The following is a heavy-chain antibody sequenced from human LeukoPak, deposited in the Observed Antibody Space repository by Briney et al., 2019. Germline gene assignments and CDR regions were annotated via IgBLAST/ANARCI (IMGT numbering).Heavy chain of an antibody. CDR3: ARDDNQGYCSGGSCYSSLSQYGMDV. Sequence: ASVKVSCKASGGTFSSYDISWVRQAPGQGLEWMGGIIPIFGTANYAQKFQGRVTITADESTSTAYMELSSLRSEDTAVYYCARDDNQGYCSGGSCYSSLSQYGMDVWGKGTTVTVAS. V-gene: IGHV1-69*01. CDR2: IIPIFGTA. J-gene: IGHJ6*04. CDR1: GGTFSSYD. D-gene: IGHD2-15*01.